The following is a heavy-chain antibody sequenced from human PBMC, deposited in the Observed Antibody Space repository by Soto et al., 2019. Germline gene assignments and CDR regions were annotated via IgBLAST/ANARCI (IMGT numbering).Heavy chain of an antibody. D-gene: IGHD5-18*01. J-gene: IGHJ6*02. CDR1: GGSVSSGIYY. CDR2: IYYSGST. V-gene: IGHV4-61*01. CDR3: ARDRYSYDYYYYGMDV. Sequence: SETLSLTCTVSGGSVSSGIYYWSWIRQPPGKGLEWIEYIYYSGSTNYNPSLKSRVTISVDTSKNQFSLKLSSVTAADTAVYYCARDRYSYDYYYYGMDVWGQGTTVTVSS.